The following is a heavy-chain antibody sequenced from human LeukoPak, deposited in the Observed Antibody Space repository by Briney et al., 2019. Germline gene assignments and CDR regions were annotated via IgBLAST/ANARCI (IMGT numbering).Heavy chain of an antibody. CDR2: IYHSWST. CDR3: ARVPRPSPFGFGDY. D-gene: IGHD3-10*01. V-gene: IGHV4-38-2*02. J-gene: IGHJ4*02. CDR1: GYSISSGYY. Sequence: SETLSLTCTVSGYSISSGYYWGWIRRPPGKGRGGIRYIYHSWSTFYNPSLTSRVTISVDTSKNQFSLKLSSVTSADTAVYYCARVPRPSPFGFGDYWGQGTLVTVSS.